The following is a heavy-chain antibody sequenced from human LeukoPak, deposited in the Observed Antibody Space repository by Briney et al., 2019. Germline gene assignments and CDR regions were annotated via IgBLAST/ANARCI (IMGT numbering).Heavy chain of an antibody. D-gene: IGHD1-20*01. J-gene: IGHJ6*03. Sequence: PSETLSLTCTVSGGSISSSSYYWGWIRQPPGKGLEWIGEINHSGSTNYNPSLKSRVTISVDTSKNQFSLKLSSVTAADTAVYYCARLRGYNWNGNYYYYYMDVWGKGTTVTVSS. CDR2: INHSGST. CDR3: ARLRGYNWNGNYYYYYMDV. CDR1: GGSISSSSYY. V-gene: IGHV4-39*07.